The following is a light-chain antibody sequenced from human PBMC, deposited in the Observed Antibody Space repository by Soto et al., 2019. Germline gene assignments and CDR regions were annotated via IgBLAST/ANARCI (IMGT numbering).Light chain of an antibody. CDR1: RGISND. J-gene: IGKJ4*01. CDR3: PKYNRAAFT. CDR2: TAS. V-gene: IGKV1-27*01. Sequence: DIQMTQSPSSLSASVGDRVTITCRASRGISNDLAWYQQKPGKVPNLLIHTASILQSGVPSRFSGRGSGTDFTLTISSLQPEDVESYYCPKYNRAAFTVGGGTKVEIK.